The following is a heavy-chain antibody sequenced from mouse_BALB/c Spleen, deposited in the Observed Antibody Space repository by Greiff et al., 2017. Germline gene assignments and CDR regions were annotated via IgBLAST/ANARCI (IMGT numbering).Heavy chain of an antibody. J-gene: IGHJ2*01. CDR1: GFTFSDYG. CDR3: ARERNGYYFDY. V-gene: IGHV5-15*02. CDR2: ISNLAYSI. D-gene: IGHD1-1*01. Sequence: EVMLVESGGGLVQPGGSRKLSCAASGFTFSDYGMAWVRQAPGKGPEWVAFISNLAYSIYYADTVTGRFTISRENAKNTLYLEMSSLRSEDTAMYYCARERNGYYFDYWGQGTTLTVSS.